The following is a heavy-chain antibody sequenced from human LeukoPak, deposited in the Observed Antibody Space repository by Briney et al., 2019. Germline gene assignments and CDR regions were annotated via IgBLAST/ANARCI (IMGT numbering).Heavy chain of an antibody. V-gene: IGHV3-30-3*01. J-gene: IGHJ4*02. Sequence: GRSLRLSCAASGFTFSSYAMHWVRQAPGKGLEWVAVISYDGGKKYYADSVKGRFTISRDNSKNTLFLQMNSLRAEDTAVYYCASPLRGYYYGSGSYWWGIGYWGQGTLVTVSS. CDR2: ISYDGGKK. D-gene: IGHD3-10*01. CDR1: GFTFSSYA. CDR3: ASPLRGYYYGSGSYWWGIGY.